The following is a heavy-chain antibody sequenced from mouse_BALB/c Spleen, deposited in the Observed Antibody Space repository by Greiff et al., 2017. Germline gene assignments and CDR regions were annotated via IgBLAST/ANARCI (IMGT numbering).Heavy chain of an antibody. Sequence: EVMLVESGGGLVQPGGSLRLSCATSGFTFTDYYMSWVRQPPGKALEWLGFIRNKANGYTTEYSASVKGRFTISRDNSQSILYLQMNTLRAEDSATYYCARDYYGNYNYAMDYWGQGTSVTVSS. D-gene: IGHD2-1*01. J-gene: IGHJ4*01. CDR2: IRNKANGYTT. CDR3: ARDYYGNYNYAMDY. CDR1: GFTFTDYY. V-gene: IGHV7-3*02.